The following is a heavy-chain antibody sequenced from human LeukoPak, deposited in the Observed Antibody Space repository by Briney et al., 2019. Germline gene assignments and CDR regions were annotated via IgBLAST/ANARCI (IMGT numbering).Heavy chain of an antibody. CDR3: ARAPNSSDYSAGYWYFDL. J-gene: IGHJ2*01. D-gene: IGHD3-22*01. V-gene: IGHV3-53*01. Sequence: GGSLRLSCAASGFTVGNNYMSWVRQAPGTGLEWVSVIYSGGSTYYADSVKGRFAISRDISKNTLYLQMKSLRAEDTAVYYCARAPNSSDYSAGYWYFDLWGRGTLVTVSS. CDR2: IYSGGST. CDR1: GFTVGNNY.